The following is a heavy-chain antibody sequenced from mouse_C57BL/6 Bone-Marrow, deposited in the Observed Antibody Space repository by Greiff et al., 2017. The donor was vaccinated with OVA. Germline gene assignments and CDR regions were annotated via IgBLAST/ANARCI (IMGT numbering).Heavy chain of an antibody. CDR2: IRSKSNNYAT. V-gene: IGHV10-1*01. Sequence: EVKVEESGGGLVQPKGSLKLSCAASGFSFNTYAMNWVRQAPGKGLEWVARIRSKSNNYATYYAESVKDRFTISRDDSESMLYLKMNNLKTEDTAMYYCVSSGRYFDVWGTGTTVTVSS. CDR3: VSSGRYFDV. D-gene: IGHD4-1*01. J-gene: IGHJ1*03. CDR1: GFSFNTYA.